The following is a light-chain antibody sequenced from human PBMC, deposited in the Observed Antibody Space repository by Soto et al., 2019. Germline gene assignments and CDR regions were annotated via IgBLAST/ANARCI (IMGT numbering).Light chain of an antibody. CDR1: QSISSW. Sequence: DIQLTQSPSTLSASVGDRVTITCRASQSISSWLAWYQQKPGKAPKLLIYDASSLESGVPSRFSGSGSETEFTLTISSLQPDDFATYYCQQYNSYSLYTFGQWTKLDIK. CDR2: DAS. CDR3: QQYNSYSLYT. J-gene: IGKJ2*01. V-gene: IGKV1-5*01.